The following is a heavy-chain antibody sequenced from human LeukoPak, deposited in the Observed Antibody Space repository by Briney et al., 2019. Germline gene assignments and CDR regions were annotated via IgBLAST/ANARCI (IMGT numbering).Heavy chain of an antibody. CDR2: IHYSGST. CDR1: GGSISSSSYY. J-gene: IGHJ3*02. CDR3: ARHPTVVTGGAFDI. V-gene: IGHV4-39*01. D-gene: IGHD4-17*01. Sequence: ASETLSLTCTVSGGSISSSSYYWGWIRQPPGKGLEWIGSIHYSGSTYYNPSLKSRVTISVDTSKNQFSLKLSSVTAADTAVYYGARHPTVVTGGAFDIWGQGTMVTVSS.